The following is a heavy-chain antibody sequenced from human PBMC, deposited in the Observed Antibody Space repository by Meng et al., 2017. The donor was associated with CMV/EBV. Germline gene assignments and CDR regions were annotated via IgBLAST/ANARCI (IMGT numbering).Heavy chain of an antibody. V-gene: IGHV1-18*01. CDR1: YTFTSYG. CDR2: ISAYNGNT. CDR3: ARSPPERRILYRRGWFDP. J-gene: IGHJ5*02. Sequence: YTFTSYGISWVRQAPGQGLEWMGWISAYNGNTNYAQKLQGRVTMTTDTSTSTAYMELRSLRSDDTAVYYCARSPPERRILYRRGWFDPWGQGTLVTVSS. D-gene: IGHD2-8*01.